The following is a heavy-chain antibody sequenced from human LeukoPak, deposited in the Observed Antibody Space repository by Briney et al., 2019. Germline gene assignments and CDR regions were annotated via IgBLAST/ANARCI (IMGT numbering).Heavy chain of an antibody. CDR2: ISYDGSNK. CDR1: GFTFSSYA. D-gene: IGHD6-13*01. J-gene: IGHJ4*02. CDR3: AKDTGGSPLAAAGTFDY. Sequence: GGSLRLSCAASGFTFSSYAMHWVRQAPGKGLEWVAVISYDGSNKYYADSVKGRFTISRDNSKNTLYLQMNSLRAEDTAVYYCAKDTGGSPLAAAGTFDYWGQGTLVTVSS. V-gene: IGHV3-30-3*01.